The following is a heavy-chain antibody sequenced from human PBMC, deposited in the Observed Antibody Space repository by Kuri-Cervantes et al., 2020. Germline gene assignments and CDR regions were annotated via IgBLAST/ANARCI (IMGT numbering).Heavy chain of an antibody. V-gene: IGHV3-30-3*01. J-gene: IGHJ3*02. Sequence: GESLKISCAASGFTFSSYAMHWVRQAPGKGLEWVAVISYDGSNKYYADSVKGRFTISRDNSKNTLYLQMNSLRAEDTAVYYCAGDPYSSGWSPGAFDIWGQGTMVTVSS. CDR3: AGDPYSSGWSPGAFDI. CDR1: GFTFSSYA. CDR2: ISYDGSNK. D-gene: IGHD6-19*01.